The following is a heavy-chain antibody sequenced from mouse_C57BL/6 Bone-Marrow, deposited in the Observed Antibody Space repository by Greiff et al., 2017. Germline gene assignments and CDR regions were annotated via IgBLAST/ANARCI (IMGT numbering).Heavy chain of an antibody. V-gene: IGHV7-3*01. J-gene: IGHJ4*01. D-gene: IGHD1-1*01. CDR3: ERYGRITTVDAMYY. Sequence: EVMLVESGGGLVQPGGSLSLSCAASGFTFTDYYMSWVRQPPGKALEWLGFIRNKANGYTTEYSASVKGRFTTDRDNSQIILYLQMNALRAEDSATYYCERYGRITTVDAMYYWGQGTSVTVSS. CDR1: GFTFTDYY. CDR2: IRNKANGYTT.